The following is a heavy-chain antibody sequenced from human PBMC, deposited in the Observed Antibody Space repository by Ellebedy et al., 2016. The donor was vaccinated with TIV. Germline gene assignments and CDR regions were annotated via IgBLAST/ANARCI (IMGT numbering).Heavy chain of an antibody. V-gene: IGHV3-64*04. CDR2: IHSNGGST. CDR3: AKGNSGSYEYYFDY. D-gene: IGHD1-26*01. J-gene: IGHJ4*02. Sequence: GESLKISCSVSGFTFSTYAMHWVRQAPGKGLEYVSGIHSNGGSTYYADSVKGRFTISRDNSKNTLYLQMNSLRAEDTAVYYCAKGNSGSYEYYFDYWGQGTLVTVSS. CDR1: GFTFSTYA.